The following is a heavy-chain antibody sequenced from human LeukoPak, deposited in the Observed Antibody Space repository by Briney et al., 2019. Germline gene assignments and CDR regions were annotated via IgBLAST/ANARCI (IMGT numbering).Heavy chain of an antibody. CDR2: ISYAVNIK. D-gene: IGHD3-10*01. Sequence: GGSLRLSCAASGLDFHNYVIHWVRQAPGKGLEWVAVISYAVNIKYYADSVKGRFTISRDSSSKTVFLQMNSLRTEDTAVYYCVREGYYESGSSPTFYFDYWGQGTLITVSS. CDR3: VREGYYESGSSPTFYFDY. CDR1: GLDFHNYV. V-gene: IGHV3-30-3*01. J-gene: IGHJ4*02.